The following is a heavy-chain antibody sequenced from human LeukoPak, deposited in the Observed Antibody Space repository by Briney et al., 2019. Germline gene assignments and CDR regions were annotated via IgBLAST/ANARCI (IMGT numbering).Heavy chain of an antibody. Sequence: SGTLSLTCAVSGGSIYSNNWWSWVRRPPGKGLEWIGEIYRSGSTNYNPSLKSRVTISVDESKSQFSLRLKSVTVADTAVYYCARVFGYSSDWQRKPYYYGMDVWGQGTTVTISS. CDR3: ARVFGYSSDWQRKPYYYGMDV. J-gene: IGHJ6*02. CDR1: GGSIYSNNW. D-gene: IGHD6-19*01. CDR2: IYRSGST. V-gene: IGHV4-4*02.